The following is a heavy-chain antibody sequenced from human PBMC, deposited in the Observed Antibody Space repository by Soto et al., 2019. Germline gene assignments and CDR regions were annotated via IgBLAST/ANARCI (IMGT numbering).Heavy chain of an antibody. CDR3: ARRDYGDYVDAFDI. Sequence: QVQLQQWGAGLLKPSETLSLTCAVYGGSFSGYYWSWIRQPPGKGLEWIGEINHSGSTNNNPSLTSRVTISVDTSKNQFSLKLSSVTAADTAVYYCARRDYGDYVDAFDIWGQGTMVTVSS. J-gene: IGHJ3*02. CDR2: INHSGST. V-gene: IGHV4-34*01. CDR1: GGSFSGYY. D-gene: IGHD4-17*01.